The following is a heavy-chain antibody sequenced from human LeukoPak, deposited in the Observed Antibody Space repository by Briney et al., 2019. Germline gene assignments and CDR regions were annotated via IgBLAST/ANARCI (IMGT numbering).Heavy chain of an antibody. CDR1: GFTFSSHT. CDR2: ISSTSTSI. Sequence: PGGSLRLSCAASGFTFSSHTMNWVRQAPGKGLEWVSSISSTSTSIYHADSVKGRFTISRDNTKNSLYLQTDSLRAEDTAIYYCARDIQLSTWGLGTMVTVSS. V-gene: IGHV3-21*04. CDR3: ARDIQLST. D-gene: IGHD5-24*01. J-gene: IGHJ3*01.